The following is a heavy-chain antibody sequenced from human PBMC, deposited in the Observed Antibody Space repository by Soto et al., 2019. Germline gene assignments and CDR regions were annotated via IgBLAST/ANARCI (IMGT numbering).Heavy chain of an antibody. CDR3: ARVDSSASYFDS. J-gene: IGHJ4*02. CDR1: GGSISSYY. Sequence: QVQLQASGPGLVKPSETLSLTCTVSGGSISSYYWRWIRQPPGTGLEWIAYIYYTGSTNYNPFLKRRVTLSADTSTDQFSLKLSSVTAADTAMYSCARVDSSASYFDSWGQGTLVTVSS. CDR2: IYYTGST. D-gene: IGHD3-22*01. V-gene: IGHV4-59*01.